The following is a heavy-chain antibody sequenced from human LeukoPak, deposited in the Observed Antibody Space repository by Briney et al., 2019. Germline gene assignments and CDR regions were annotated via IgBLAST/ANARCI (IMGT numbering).Heavy chain of an antibody. CDR1: GGPNSSYY. CDR2: IYYSGST. V-gene: IGHV4-59*01. Sequence: SETLSLTCTVSGGPNSSYYWSWIRQPPAKGLEWSGYIYYSGSTNQNPSLKSRVTISVDTSKNHFSLKLSSVTAADTALYYCAREYGDCYYFDYWGQGTLVTVSS. D-gene: IGHD2-21*02. J-gene: IGHJ4*02. CDR3: AREYGDCYYFDY.